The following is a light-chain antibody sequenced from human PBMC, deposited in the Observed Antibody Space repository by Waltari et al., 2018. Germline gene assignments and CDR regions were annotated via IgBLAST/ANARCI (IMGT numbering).Light chain of an antibody. V-gene: IGLV2-14*03. CDR2: DVT. CDR3: SSYTSSSTVV. J-gene: IGLJ2*01. Sequence: QSALTQPASVTGSPGQSVTISCTGTSSDIGVYNLVSWYQQHPGKAPKLMIYDVTNRPSGVSDRFSASKSGNTASLTISGLQAEDEGDYYCSSYTSSSTVVFGGGTKLTVL. CDR1: SSDIGVYNL.